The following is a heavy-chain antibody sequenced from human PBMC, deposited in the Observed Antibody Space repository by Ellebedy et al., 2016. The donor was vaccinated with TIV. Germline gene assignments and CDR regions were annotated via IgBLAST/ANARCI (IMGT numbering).Heavy chain of an antibody. CDR2: ISGSDGST. D-gene: IGHD1-1*01. Sequence: PGGSLRLSCAASGFMFSSYAMSWVRQAPGKGLEWVSAISGSDGSTLYADSVRGRFTISRDNPKNTLFLQMSSLRAEDTAIYYGAKAGYNFNVRNNWFDSWGRGTLVTVSS. V-gene: IGHV3-23*01. CDR3: AKAGYNFNVRNNWFDS. J-gene: IGHJ5*01. CDR1: GFMFSSYA.